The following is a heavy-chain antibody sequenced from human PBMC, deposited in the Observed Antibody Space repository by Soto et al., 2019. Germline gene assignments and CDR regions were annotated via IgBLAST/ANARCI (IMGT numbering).Heavy chain of an antibody. V-gene: IGHV1-46*03. D-gene: IGHD3-3*01. CDR1: GYTFTSYY. J-gene: IGHJ3*02. Sequence: ASVKVSCKASGYTFTSYYMHWVRQAPGQGLEWMGIINPSGGSTSYAQKFQGRVTMTRDTSTSTFYMELSSLRSEDTAVYYCARGSITIFGVVIPDAFDIWGQGTMVTVSS. CDR2: INPSGGST. CDR3: ARGSITIFGVVIPDAFDI.